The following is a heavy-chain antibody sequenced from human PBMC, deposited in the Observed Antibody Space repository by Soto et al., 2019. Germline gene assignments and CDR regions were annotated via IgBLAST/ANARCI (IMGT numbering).Heavy chain of an antibody. Sequence: SVKVSCKASGFTFTSSAVQWVRQARGQRLEWIGWIVVGSGNTNYAQKFQERVTITRDMSTSTAYMELSSLRSEDTAVYYCARERGITTRPYYYYGMDVWGQGTTVTVSS. CDR1: GFTFTSSA. D-gene: IGHD3-22*01. CDR2: IVVGSGNT. CDR3: ARERGITTRPYYYYGMDV. V-gene: IGHV1-58*01. J-gene: IGHJ6*02.